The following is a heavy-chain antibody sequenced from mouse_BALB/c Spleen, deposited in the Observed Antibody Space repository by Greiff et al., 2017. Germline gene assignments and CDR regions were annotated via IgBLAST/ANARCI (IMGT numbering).Heavy chain of an antibody. Sequence: EVKLMESGGGLVQPGGSRKLSCAASGFTFSSFGMHWVRQAPEKGLEWVAYISSGSSTIYYADTVKGRFTISRDNPKNTLFLQMTSLRSEDTAMYYCARRYYDYDGGAMDYWGQGTSVTVSS. J-gene: IGHJ4*01. CDR1: GFTFSSFG. V-gene: IGHV5-17*02. D-gene: IGHD2-4*01. CDR3: ARRYYDYDGGAMDY. CDR2: ISSGSSTI.